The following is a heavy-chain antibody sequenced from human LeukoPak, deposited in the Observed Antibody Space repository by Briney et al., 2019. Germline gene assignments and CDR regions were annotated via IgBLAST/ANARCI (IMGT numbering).Heavy chain of an antibody. CDR2: INHSGST. Sequence: SETLSLTCAVYGGSFSGYYWSWIRQPPGKGLEWIGEINHSGSTNHNPSLKSRVTISVDTSKNQFSLKLSSVTAADTAVYYCASAYCGGDCQIPWGQGTLVTVSS. J-gene: IGHJ5*02. D-gene: IGHD2-21*02. CDR3: ASAYCGGDCQIP. V-gene: IGHV4-34*01. CDR1: GGSFSGYY.